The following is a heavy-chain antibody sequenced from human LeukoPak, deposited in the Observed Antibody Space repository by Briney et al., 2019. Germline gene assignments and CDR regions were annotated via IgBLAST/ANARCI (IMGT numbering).Heavy chain of an antibody. V-gene: IGHV4-59*12. D-gene: IGHD1-26*01. CDR3: ARGLSGNFAY. CDR2: IYYSGST. J-gene: IGHJ4*02. CDR1: GGSISSYY. Sequence: SETLSLTCTVSGGSISSYYWSWIRQPPGKGLEWIGYIYYSGSTNYNPSLKSRVTISVDTSKNQFSLKLSSVTPEDTAVYYCARGLSGNFAYWGQGTLVTVSS.